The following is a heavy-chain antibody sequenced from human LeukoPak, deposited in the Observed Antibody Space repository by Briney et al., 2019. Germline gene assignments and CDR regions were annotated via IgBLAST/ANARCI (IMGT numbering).Heavy chain of an antibody. V-gene: IGHV4-39*07. CDR3: ARDRRSLFDY. J-gene: IGHJ4*02. CDR2: IYYSGST. D-gene: IGHD4-17*01. CDR1: GGSISSSSYY. Sequence: SETLSLTCTVSGGSISSSSYYWGWIRQPPGKGLEWIGSIYYSGSTYYNPSLKSRVTISVDTSKNQFSLKLSSVTAADTAVYYCARDRRSLFDYWGQGTLVTVSS.